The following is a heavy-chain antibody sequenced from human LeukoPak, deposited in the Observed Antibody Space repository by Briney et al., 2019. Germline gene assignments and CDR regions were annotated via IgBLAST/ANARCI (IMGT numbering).Heavy chain of an antibody. V-gene: IGHV1-69*06. Sequence: SVKVSCKASGGTFSSYAISWVRQAPGQGLEWMGGIIPIFGTANYAQKFQGRVTITADKSTSTAYMELSSLRSEDTAVYYCARDRSPLDTAMAGPYWYFDLWGRGTLVTVSS. CDR3: ARDRSPLDTAMAGPYWYFDL. CDR2: IIPIFGTA. CDR1: GGTFSSYA. J-gene: IGHJ2*01. D-gene: IGHD5-18*01.